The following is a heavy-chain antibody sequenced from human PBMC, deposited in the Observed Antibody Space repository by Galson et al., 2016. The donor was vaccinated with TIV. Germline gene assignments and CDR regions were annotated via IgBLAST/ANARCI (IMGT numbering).Heavy chain of an antibody. D-gene: IGHD3-22*01. CDR3: ARWRTPPGPDNDTWFDP. CDR1: GGSIITKSYY. CDR2: VYDNGNA. J-gene: IGHJ5*02. Sequence: SETLSLTCIVSGGSIITKSYYWGWIRQPPGKGLEWIGIVYDNGNAYYNPSLKSRVTISVDTSKNQFSLKLTSVTAADTAVYYCARWRTPPGPDNDTWFDPWGHGILVIVSS. V-gene: IGHV4-39*07.